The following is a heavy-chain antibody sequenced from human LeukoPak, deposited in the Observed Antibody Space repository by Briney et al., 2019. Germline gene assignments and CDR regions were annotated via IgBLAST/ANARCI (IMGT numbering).Heavy chain of an antibody. J-gene: IGHJ3*02. V-gene: IGHV4-39*01. Sequence: PSGTLSLTCTVSGGSISSSSYYWGWIRQPPGKGLEWIGSIYYSGSTYYNPSLKSRVTISVDTSKNQFSLKLSSMTAADTAVYYCARRVVLYSGYDRLDAFDIWGQGTMVTVSS. CDR1: GGSISSSSYY. CDR2: IYYSGST. CDR3: ARRVVLYSGYDRLDAFDI. D-gene: IGHD5-12*01.